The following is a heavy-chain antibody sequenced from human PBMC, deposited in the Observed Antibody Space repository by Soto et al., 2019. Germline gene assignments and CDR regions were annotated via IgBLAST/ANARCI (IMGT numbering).Heavy chain of an antibody. Sequence: EVQLVESGGGLVQPGRSLRLSCTASGFTFDDYALHWVRQAPGKGLEWVSGITWNSDRVDYADSVKGRFIISRDNARNSLYLQMNSLRAEDTAVYFCGKGLSIAAIDYWGQGTLVTVSS. J-gene: IGHJ4*02. CDR3: GKGLSIAAIDY. CDR2: ITWNSDRV. D-gene: IGHD6-13*01. CDR1: GFTFDDYA. V-gene: IGHV3-9*01.